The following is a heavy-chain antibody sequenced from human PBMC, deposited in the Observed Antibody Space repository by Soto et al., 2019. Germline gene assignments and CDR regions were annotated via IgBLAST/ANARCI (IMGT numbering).Heavy chain of an antibody. D-gene: IGHD2-21*01. CDR1: GCSISSYY. J-gene: IGHJ5*02. Sequence: SETLSLTCTFSGCSISSYYWSWIRQPTGKGLEWIGYIYYSGSTNYNPSLKSRVTISVDTSKNQFSLKLSSVTAADTAVYYCARGHDYSGWFDPWGQGTLVTVSS. V-gene: IGHV4-59*01. CDR2: IYYSGST. CDR3: ARGHDYSGWFDP.